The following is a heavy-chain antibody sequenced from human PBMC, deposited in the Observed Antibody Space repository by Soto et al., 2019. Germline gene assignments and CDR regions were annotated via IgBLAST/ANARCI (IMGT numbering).Heavy chain of an antibody. Sequence: QVQLVESGGGLVKPGGSLRLSCAASGITFSDYYMSWIRQAPGKGLEWVSYISSSGSTIYYADSVKGRSTISRDNAKNSLYLQMNSLRAEDTAVYYCARQGRYGDYNYWYFDLWGRGILVTVSS. CDR2: ISSSGSTI. J-gene: IGHJ2*01. D-gene: IGHD4-17*01. CDR1: GITFSDYY. V-gene: IGHV3-11*01. CDR3: ARQGRYGDYNYWYFDL.